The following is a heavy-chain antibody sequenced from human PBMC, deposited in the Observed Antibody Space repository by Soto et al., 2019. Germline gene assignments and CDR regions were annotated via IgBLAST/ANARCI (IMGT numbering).Heavy chain of an antibody. CDR3: ARDVTRIHRELLLYYGMDV. V-gene: IGHV1-69*13. D-gene: IGHD3-22*01. CDR1: GGTFSSYA. Sequence: RASVKVSCKASGGTFSSYAISWVRQAPGQGLEWMGGIIPIFGTANYAQKFQGRVTITADESTSTAYMELSSLRSEDTAVYYCARDVTRIHRELLLYYGMDVWGQGTTVTVSS. CDR2: IIPIFGTA. J-gene: IGHJ6*02.